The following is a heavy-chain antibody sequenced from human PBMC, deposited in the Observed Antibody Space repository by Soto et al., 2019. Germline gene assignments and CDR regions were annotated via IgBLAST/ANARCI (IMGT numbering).Heavy chain of an antibody. J-gene: IGHJ4*02. CDR3: ARAAYYYDSRGYYAMNYFAY. Sequence: GASVKVSCKASGGTFSSYTISWVRQAPGQGLEWMGGIIPIFGTANYAQKFQGRVTITADESASTAYMELSSLRSEDTAVYYCARAAYYYDSRGYYAMNYFAYWGQGTLVTVSS. D-gene: IGHD3-22*01. V-gene: IGHV1-69*13. CDR2: IIPIFGTA. CDR1: GGTFSSYT.